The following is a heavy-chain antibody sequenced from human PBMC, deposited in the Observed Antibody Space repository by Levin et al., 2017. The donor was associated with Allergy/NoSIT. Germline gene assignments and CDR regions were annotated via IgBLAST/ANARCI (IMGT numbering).Heavy chain of an antibody. Sequence: SETLSLTCTVSGGSISSGSYYWSWIRQPAGKGLEWIGRIYTSGSTNYNPSLKSRVTISVDTSKNQFSLKLSSVTAADTAVYYCARGPYYDILTGYYPLGPDYWGQGTLVTVSS. CDR1: GGSISSGSYY. V-gene: IGHV4-61*02. D-gene: IGHD3-9*01. CDR2: IYTSGST. J-gene: IGHJ4*02. CDR3: ARGPYYDILTGYYPLGPDY.